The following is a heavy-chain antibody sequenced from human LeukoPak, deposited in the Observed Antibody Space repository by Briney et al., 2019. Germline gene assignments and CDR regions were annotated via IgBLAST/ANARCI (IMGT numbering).Heavy chain of an antibody. Sequence: RGSLGLSCAASGFTFSSYAMHWVRQAPGKGLEWVAVISYDGSNKYYADSVKGRFTISRDNSKNTLYLQMNSLRAEDTAVYYCARGYSYGDYWGQGTLVTVSS. CDR1: GFTFSSYA. CDR2: ISYDGSNK. J-gene: IGHJ4*02. V-gene: IGHV3-30-3*01. CDR3: ARGYSYGDY. D-gene: IGHD5-18*01.